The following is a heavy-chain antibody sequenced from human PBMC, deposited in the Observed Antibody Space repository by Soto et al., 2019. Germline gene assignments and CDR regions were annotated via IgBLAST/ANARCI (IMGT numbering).Heavy chain of an antibody. V-gene: IGHV1-2*04. CDR3: ARESGGATATLDYYYFYMDV. CDR2: INPNGGVT. J-gene: IGHJ6*03. D-gene: IGHD5-12*01. Sequence: QVQLVQSGAEVKKPGASVTVSCRSSGDTFNDYYIHWVRQAPGQGLKWMGWINPNGGVTKYAQKFRGWVTVTRDTSIRTVYMQLSRLRSDDTAVYYCARESGGATATLDYYYFYMDVWGTGTTVTVSS. CDR1: GDTFNDYY.